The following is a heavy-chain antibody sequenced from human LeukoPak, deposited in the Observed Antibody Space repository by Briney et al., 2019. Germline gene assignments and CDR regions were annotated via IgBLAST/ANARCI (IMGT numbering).Heavy chain of an antibody. V-gene: IGHV4-59*01. CDR2: IYYSGST. CDR1: GGSISSYY. CDR3: AREFIAARQLGSGWYANWFDP. D-gene: IGHD6-19*01. Sequence: PSETLSLTCTVSGGSISSYYWSWIRQPPGKGLEWIGYIYYSGSTNYNPSLKSRVTISVDTSKNQFSLKLSSVTAADTAVYYCAREFIAARQLGSGWYANWFDPWGQGTLVTVSS. J-gene: IGHJ5*02.